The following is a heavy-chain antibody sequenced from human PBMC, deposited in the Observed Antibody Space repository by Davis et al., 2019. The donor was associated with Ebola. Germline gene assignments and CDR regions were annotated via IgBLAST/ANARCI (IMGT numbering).Heavy chain of an antibody. Sequence: GESLKISCAASGFTFSSYSMNWVRQAPGKGLEWISFIGRYSKTIHYADSVKGRFTVSRDDDKKFLYLQMNNLRDEDTAVYYCARDSGTVFDIVITNPYFDNWGQGSLVAVSS. D-gene: IGHD3-16*01. V-gene: IGHV3-48*02. J-gene: IGHJ4*02. CDR1: GFTFSSYS. CDR2: IGRYSKTI. CDR3: ARDSGTVFDIVITNPYFDN.